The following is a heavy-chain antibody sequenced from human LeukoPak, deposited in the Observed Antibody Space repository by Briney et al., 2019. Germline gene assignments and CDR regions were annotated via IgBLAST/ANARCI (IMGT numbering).Heavy chain of an antibody. CDR1: GFTFSDYY. D-gene: IGHD6-13*01. V-gene: IGHV3-11*01. J-gene: IGHJ4*02. CDR3: ASVMSSSWYQNFDY. Sequence: GGSLRLSCAASGFTFSDYYMSWIRQAPGKGLEWVSYISSSGSTIYYADSVKGRFTISRDNSKNTLYLQMNSLRVEDTAVYYCASVMSSSWYQNFDYWGQGALVTVSS. CDR2: ISSSGSTI.